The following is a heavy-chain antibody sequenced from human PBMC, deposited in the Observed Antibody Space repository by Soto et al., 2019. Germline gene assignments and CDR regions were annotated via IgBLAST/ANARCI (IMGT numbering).Heavy chain of an antibody. Sequence: GGSLRLSCAASGFTFSSYSMNWVRQAPGKGLEWVSSISSSSSYIYYADSVKGRFTISRDNAKNSLYLQMNSLRAEDTAVYYCARCWGSSSWYPFDYWGQGTLVTVSS. V-gene: IGHV3-21*01. CDR3: ARCWGSSSWYPFDY. CDR1: GFTFSSYS. D-gene: IGHD6-13*01. CDR2: ISSSSSYI. J-gene: IGHJ4*02.